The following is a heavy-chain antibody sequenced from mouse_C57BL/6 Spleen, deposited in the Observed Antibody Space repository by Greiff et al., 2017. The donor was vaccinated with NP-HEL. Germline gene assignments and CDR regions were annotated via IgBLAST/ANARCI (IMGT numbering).Heavy chain of an antibody. Sequence: VQLQQSGAELVKPGASVKISCKASGYAFSSYWMNWVKQRPGKGLEWIGQIYPGDGDTNYNGKFKGKATLTADKSSSTAYMQLSSLTSEDSAVYFCARCTTVVDYAMDYWGQGTSVTVSS. CDR2: IYPGDGDT. CDR1: GYAFSSYW. CDR3: ARCTTVVDYAMDY. D-gene: IGHD1-1*01. J-gene: IGHJ4*01. V-gene: IGHV1-80*01.